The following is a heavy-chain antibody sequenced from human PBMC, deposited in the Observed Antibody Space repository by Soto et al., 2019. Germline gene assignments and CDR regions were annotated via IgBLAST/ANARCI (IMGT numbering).Heavy chain of an antibody. J-gene: IGHJ6*02. V-gene: IGHV1-3*01. CDR1: GYTFTSYA. D-gene: IGHD3-10*01. CDR2: INAGNGNT. Sequence: ASVKVSCKASGYTFTSYAMHWVRQAPGQRLEWMGWINAGNGNTKYSQKFQGRVTITRDTSASTAYMELSSLRSEDTAVYYCARDSPYYGSGGFGMDVWGQGTTVTVSS. CDR3: ARDSPYYGSGGFGMDV.